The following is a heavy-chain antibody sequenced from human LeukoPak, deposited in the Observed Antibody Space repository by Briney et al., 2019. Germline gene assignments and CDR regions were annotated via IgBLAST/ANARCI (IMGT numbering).Heavy chain of an antibody. Sequence: SQTLSLTCTVSGGSISSGGYYWSWLRQHPGKGLEWIGYIYYSGSTYYNPSLKSRVTISVDTSKNQFSLKLSSVTAADTAVYYCARGPIVGATRGLWDFDYWGQGTLVTVSS. CDR1: GGSISSGGYY. V-gene: IGHV4-31*03. CDR3: ARGPIVGATRGLWDFDY. CDR2: IYYSGST. J-gene: IGHJ4*02. D-gene: IGHD1-26*01.